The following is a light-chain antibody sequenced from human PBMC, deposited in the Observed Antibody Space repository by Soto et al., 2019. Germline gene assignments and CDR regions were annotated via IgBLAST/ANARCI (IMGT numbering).Light chain of an antibody. CDR1: QSVSSS. Sequence: EILMTQSPATLSVSPGERATLSCRASQSVSSSLAWYQHKPGRPPRLLIYGASPRATGVPARFSGSGSGTDFTLTISSLQSEDFSVYYCQQYNKWPPLTFGGGTKVEIK. J-gene: IGKJ4*01. CDR2: GAS. CDR3: QQYNKWPPLT. V-gene: IGKV3-15*01.